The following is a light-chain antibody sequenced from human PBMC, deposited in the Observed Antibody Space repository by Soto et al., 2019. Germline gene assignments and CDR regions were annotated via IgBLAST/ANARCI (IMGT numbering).Light chain of an antibody. CDR2: SSN. Sequence: QSVLTQPPSASATPGQTVTISCSGSSSNIGDNTVNWYQHLPGTAPKLLIYSSNLRPSGGPDRFSGSTSGTSASLAISGLQSEDEADYYCATWDNSLSGVVFGGGTKLTVL. CDR3: ATWDNSLSGVV. V-gene: IGLV1-44*01. CDR1: SSNIGDNT. J-gene: IGLJ2*01.